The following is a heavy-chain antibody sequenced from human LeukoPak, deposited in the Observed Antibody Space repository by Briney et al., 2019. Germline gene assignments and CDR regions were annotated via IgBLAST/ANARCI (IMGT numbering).Heavy chain of an antibody. Sequence: SETLSLTCTVSGGSISSSSYFWGWIRQPPGKGLEWIGSMYYSGSTYYNPSLKSRVTISVDTSKNQFSLKLRSVTAADTAVYYCARVKAGYSSSWYGLSHYYFDYWGQGTLVTVSS. D-gene: IGHD6-13*01. CDR3: ARVKAGYSSSWYGLSHYYFDY. CDR1: GGSISSSSYF. V-gene: IGHV4-39*07. J-gene: IGHJ4*02. CDR2: MYYSGST.